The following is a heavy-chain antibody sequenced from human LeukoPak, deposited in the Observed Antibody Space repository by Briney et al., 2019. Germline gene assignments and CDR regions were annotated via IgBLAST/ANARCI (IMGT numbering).Heavy chain of an antibody. V-gene: IGHV4-39*07. Sequence: SETLSLTCTVSGGSISSYYWSWIRQPPGKGLEWIGSIYYSGSTYYNPSLKSRVTISVDTSKNQFSLKLSSVTAADTAVYYCARDLGGWSYFDYWGQGTLVTVSS. CDR2: IYYSGST. CDR3: ARDLGGWSYFDY. D-gene: IGHD6-19*01. CDR1: GGSISSYY. J-gene: IGHJ4*02.